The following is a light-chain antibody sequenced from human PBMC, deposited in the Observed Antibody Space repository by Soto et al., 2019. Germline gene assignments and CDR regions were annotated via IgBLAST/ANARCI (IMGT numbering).Light chain of an antibody. V-gene: IGLV1-40*01. CDR3: QSYDNSLSGVV. J-gene: IGLJ2*01. Sequence: QSVLTQPPSVSGAPGQRIIISCTGSSSNVGAGFYVPWYQHLPGTAPKLLVYDNDNRPSGLPARFSDSRSGTSASLAITSLQADDEADYYCQSYDNSLSGVVFGGGTKLTVL. CDR1: SSNVGAGFY. CDR2: DND.